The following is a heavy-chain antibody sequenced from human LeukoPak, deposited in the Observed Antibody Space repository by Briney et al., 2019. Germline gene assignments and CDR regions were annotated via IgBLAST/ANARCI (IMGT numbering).Heavy chain of an antibody. D-gene: IGHD3-22*01. CDR3: ARGGGYYDSSGYSDAFDI. V-gene: IGHV1-18*01. CDR2: ISAYNGNT. J-gene: IGHJ3*02. Sequence: GASVKVSCKASGYTFTSYGISWVRQAPGRGLEWMGWISAYNGNTNYAQKLQGRVTMTTDTSTSTAYMELRSLRSDDTAVYYCARGGGYYDSSGYSDAFDIWGQGTMVTVSS. CDR1: GYTFTSYG.